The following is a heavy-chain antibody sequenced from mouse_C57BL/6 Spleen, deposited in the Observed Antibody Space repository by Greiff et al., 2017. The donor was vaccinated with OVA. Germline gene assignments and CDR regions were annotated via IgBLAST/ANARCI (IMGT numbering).Heavy chain of an antibody. J-gene: IGHJ4*01. V-gene: IGHV1-50*01. Sequence: QVQLQQPGAELVKPGASVKLSCKASGYTFTSYWMRWVKQRPGQGLEWIGEIDPSDSYTNYNQKFKGKATLTVDTSSSTAYMQLSSLTSEDSAVYYCASAVVATPGGAMDYWGQGTSVTVSS. D-gene: IGHD1-1*01. CDR3: ASAVVATPGGAMDY. CDR2: IDPSDSYT. CDR1: GYTFTSYW.